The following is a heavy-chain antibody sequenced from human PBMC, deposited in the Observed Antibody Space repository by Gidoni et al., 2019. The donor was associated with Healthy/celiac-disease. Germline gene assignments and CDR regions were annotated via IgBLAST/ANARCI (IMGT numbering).Heavy chain of an antibody. CDR2: IRSKAYGGTT. Sequence: EVQLVESGGGLVKPGRSLRLSWRASGFSVGDYAMGWFRQAPGKGLELVGFIRSKAYGGTTDYAASVKGRFTISRDDSKSIAYLQMNSLKTEDTAVYYCTRVWACGGDCYSPFDYWGQGTLVTVSS. V-gene: IGHV3-49*05. CDR3: TRVWACGGDCYSPFDY. J-gene: IGHJ4*02. CDR1: GFSVGDYA. D-gene: IGHD2-21*02.